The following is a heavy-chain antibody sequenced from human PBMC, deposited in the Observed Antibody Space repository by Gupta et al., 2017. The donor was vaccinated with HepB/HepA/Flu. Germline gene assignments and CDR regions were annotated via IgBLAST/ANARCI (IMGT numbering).Heavy chain of an antibody. CDR2: ISGGGGSA. CDR3: AKTFLAVAGPSYFDY. J-gene: IGHJ4*02. V-gene: IGHV3-23*01. CDR1: GFTFSSHP. D-gene: IGHD6-19*01. Sequence: EVQLLESGGGLVQPGGSLRLSCAASGFTFSSHPMSWVRQAPGKGLEWVSAISGGGGSAYFANSGKGRFTISRDNSKNTLYLQMNSLRAEDTALYYCAKTFLAVAGPSYFDYWGQGTLVTVSS.